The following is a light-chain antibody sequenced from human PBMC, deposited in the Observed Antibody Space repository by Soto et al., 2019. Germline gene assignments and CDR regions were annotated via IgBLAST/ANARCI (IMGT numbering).Light chain of an antibody. CDR1: SSDVGGHNS. CDR2: DVS. J-gene: IGLJ2*01. V-gene: IGLV2-14*01. CDR3: SSYTTSTTRII. Sequence: QSVLTEPASVSGSPGQSITISCTGTSSDVGGHNSVSWYRQDPGKAPKLMIYDVSNRPSGVSDRFSGSKSGNTASLTISGLXIEDEADYYCSSYTTSTTRIIFGGGTKVTVL.